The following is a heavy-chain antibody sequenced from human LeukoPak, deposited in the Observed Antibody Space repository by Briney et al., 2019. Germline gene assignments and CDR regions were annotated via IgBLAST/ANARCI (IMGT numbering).Heavy chain of an antibody. CDR1: GLTFSNYW. CDR2: IKQDGSEK. Sequence: GGSLRLSCAASGLTFSNYWMDWVRQAPGKGLEWVANIKQDGSEKNYVDSVKGRFIISRDNAKNSLYLQMNTLRTDDTAVYYCARDGFGTGSNWGQGTLVTVSS. D-gene: IGHD3-16*01. V-gene: IGHV3-7*03. J-gene: IGHJ4*02. CDR3: ARDGFGTGSN.